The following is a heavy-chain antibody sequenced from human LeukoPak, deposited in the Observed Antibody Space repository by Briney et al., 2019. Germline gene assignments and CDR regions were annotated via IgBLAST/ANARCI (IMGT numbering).Heavy chain of an antibody. D-gene: IGHD3-22*01. CDR1: GYTFTSYW. V-gene: IGHV5-51*01. CDR3: ARLYDSSGYPFDY. Sequence: GESLKISCKGSGYTFTSYWIGWVRQMPGKGLEWMGIIYPGDSDTRYSPSFQGQVTISADKSISTAYLQWSSLKASDTAVYYCARLYDSSGYPFDYWGQGTLVTVSS. CDR2: IYPGDSDT. J-gene: IGHJ4*02.